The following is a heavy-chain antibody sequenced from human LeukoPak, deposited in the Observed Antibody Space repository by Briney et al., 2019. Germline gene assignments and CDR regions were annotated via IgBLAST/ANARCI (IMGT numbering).Heavy chain of an antibody. CDR2: TYYRSKWYN. CDR1: GDNISSNSAA. Sequence: SQTLSLTCAISGDNISSNSAAWTWIRQSPSSGLEWLGRTYYRSKWYNDYVVSVKSRITINPDTSKNQFSLQLNSVTPEDTAVYYCARETDSGSPDAFDIWGQGTMVTVSS. J-gene: IGHJ3*02. D-gene: IGHD1-26*01. CDR3: ARETDSGSPDAFDI. V-gene: IGHV6-1*01.